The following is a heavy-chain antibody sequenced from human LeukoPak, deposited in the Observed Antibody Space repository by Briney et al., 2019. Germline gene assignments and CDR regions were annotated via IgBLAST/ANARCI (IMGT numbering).Heavy chain of an antibody. CDR3: VRGRRTIFGVVTPHFDY. Sequence: SETLSLTCTVSGGSISSYYWSWIRQSPGKGLEWIGYIHDSDNTYYSPSLKSRVTISVDTSKNQFSLRVNSMTAADTAVYYCVRGRRTIFGVVTPHFDYWGQGTLVTVSS. J-gene: IGHJ4*02. CDR2: IHDSDNT. V-gene: IGHV4-59*01. CDR1: GGSISSYY. D-gene: IGHD3-3*01.